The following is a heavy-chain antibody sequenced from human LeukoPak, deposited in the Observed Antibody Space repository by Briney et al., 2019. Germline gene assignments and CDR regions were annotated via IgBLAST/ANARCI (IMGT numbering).Heavy chain of an antibody. CDR3: ARESSSGLIIDY. Sequence: GGSLRLSCAASGFTFSDYYMNWIRQAPGKGLEWVSYMSGRRNYTDYADSVKGRFTISRDNAKNSLYLHMNSLRVEDTAVCYCARESSSGLIIDYWGQGTLVTVSS. CDR1: GFTFSDYY. J-gene: IGHJ4*02. V-gene: IGHV3-11*06. D-gene: IGHD6-19*01. CDR2: MSGRRNYT.